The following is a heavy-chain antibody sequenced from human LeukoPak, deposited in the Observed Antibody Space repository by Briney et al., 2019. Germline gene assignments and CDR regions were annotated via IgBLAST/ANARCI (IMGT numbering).Heavy chain of an antibody. CDR1: GYTFTGYY. CDR2: INPNSGGT. D-gene: IGHD5-12*01. CDR3: ARALELVATFDY. J-gene: IGHJ4*02. Sequence: GAPVKVSCKASGYTFTGYYMHWVRQAPGQGLEWMGWINPNSGGTNYAQKFQGRVTMTRDTSISTAYMELSRLRSDDTAVYYCARALELVATFDYWGQGTLVTVSS. V-gene: IGHV1-2*02.